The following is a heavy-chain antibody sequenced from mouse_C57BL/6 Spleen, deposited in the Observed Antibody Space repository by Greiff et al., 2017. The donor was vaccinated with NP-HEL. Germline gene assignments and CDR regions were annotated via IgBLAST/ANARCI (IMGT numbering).Heavy chain of an antibody. D-gene: IGHD2-4*01. CDR3: ASGEGYDYDEGFAY. CDR1: GFSLSSYG. V-gene: IGHV2-6*03. CDR2: IWSDGST. Sequence: VKLMESGPGLVAPSQSLSITCTVSGFSLSSYGVHWVRQPPGKGLEWLVVIWSDGSTTYNSALKSRLSISKDNSKSQVFLKMNSLQTDDTAMYYCASGEGYDYDEGFAYWGQGTLVTVSA. J-gene: IGHJ3*01.